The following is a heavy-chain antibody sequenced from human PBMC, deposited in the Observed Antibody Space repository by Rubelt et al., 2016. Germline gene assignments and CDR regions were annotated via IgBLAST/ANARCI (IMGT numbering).Heavy chain of an antibody. CDR2: NRAYNGNT. V-gene: IGHV1-18*01. CDR3: ARAAKELLDRGFDY. D-gene: IGHD1-26*01. Sequence: QVQLVQSGAEVKEPGASVKVSCKASGYTFTSYGISWVRQAPGQGLEWMGWNRAYNGNTNFAQKLQGRVTMTTDTSTSTAYMELRSLRSDDTAGYYCARAAKELLDRGFDYWGQGTLVTVSS. CDR1: GYTFTSYG. J-gene: IGHJ4*02.